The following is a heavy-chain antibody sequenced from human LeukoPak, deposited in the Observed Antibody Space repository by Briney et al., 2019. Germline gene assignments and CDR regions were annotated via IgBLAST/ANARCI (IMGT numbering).Heavy chain of an antibody. CDR2: ISSSSSYI. D-gene: IGHD1-26*01. Sequence: GGSLRLSCAASGFTFSSYSMNWVRQAPGKGLEWVSSISSSSSYIYYADSVKGRFTISRDNAKNSLYLQMNSLRAEDTAVYYCARGSYSGSRYDWFDPWGQGTLVTVSS. CDR1: GFTFSSYS. J-gene: IGHJ5*02. V-gene: IGHV3-21*01. CDR3: ARGSYSGSRYDWFDP.